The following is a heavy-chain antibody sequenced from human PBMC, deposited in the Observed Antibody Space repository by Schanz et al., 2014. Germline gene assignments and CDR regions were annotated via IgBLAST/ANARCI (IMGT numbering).Heavy chain of an antibody. CDR2: IMPLRGIG. V-gene: IGHV1-69*08. D-gene: IGHD2-2*01. CDR1: GDTFSKYN. J-gene: IGHJ5*02. Sequence: QVQLVQSGPEVKKPGSSVKVSCQAFGDTFSKYNIMWVRQVPGQGLEWLGRIMPLRGIGNNAWKFQDRLTITADTSTTTAYMELSGLRSEDTAVYYCARDRRRYCSTASCLHDNWFDPWGQGTLVIVSS. CDR3: ARDRRRYCSTASCLHDNWFDP.